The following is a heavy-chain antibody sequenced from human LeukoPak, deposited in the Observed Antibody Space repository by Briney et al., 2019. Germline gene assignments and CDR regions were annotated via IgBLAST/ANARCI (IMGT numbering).Heavy chain of an antibody. CDR3: AGGGIYYGAAFDF. V-gene: IGHV3-20*04. Sequence: PGGSLRLTCAASGFTFDDYGMSWVRQAPPKGLQWVSGINWNGGSTGYADSVKGRFTISRDNAKNSLYLQMSSLTAEDTALYYCAGGGIYYGAAFDFWGQGSLVTVSA. CDR2: INWNGGST. D-gene: IGHD1-26*01. J-gene: IGHJ4*02. CDR1: GFTFDDYG.